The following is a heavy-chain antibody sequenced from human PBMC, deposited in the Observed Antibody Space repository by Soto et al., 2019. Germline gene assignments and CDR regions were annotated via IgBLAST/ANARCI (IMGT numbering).Heavy chain of an antibody. D-gene: IGHD2-21*02. J-gene: IGHJ4*02. CDR1: GLPLSSYA. CDR3: AKDDVVVTDPGFDY. Sequence: XGSLRLSGTASGLPLSSYAMSWVRQAPGKGLEWVSAISGSGGSTYYADSVKGRFTISRDNSKNTLYLQMNSLRAEDTAVYYCAKDDVVVTDPGFDYWGQGTLVTVSS. V-gene: IGHV3-23*01. CDR2: ISGSGGST.